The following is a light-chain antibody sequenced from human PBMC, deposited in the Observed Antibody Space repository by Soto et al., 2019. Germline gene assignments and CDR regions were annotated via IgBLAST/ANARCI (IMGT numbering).Light chain of an antibody. CDR3: QQYGSSPTT. J-gene: IGKJ1*01. CDR1: QSVSSSY. V-gene: IGKV3-20*01. Sequence: EIVLTQSPGTLSLSPGERATLSCRASQSVSSSYLAWYQQKPGQAPRLLIYGSSSRATGIPDRCSDSGSGTDFTLTISRLEPEDFAVYYCQQYGSSPTTFGQGTKVEIK. CDR2: GSS.